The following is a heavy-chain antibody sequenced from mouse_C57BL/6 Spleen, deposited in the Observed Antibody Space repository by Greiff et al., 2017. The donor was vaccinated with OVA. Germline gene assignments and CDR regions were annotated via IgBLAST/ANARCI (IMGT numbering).Heavy chain of an antibody. Sequence: EVKLMESGGGLVKPGGSLKLSCAASGFTFSSYAMSWVRQTPEKRLEWVATISDGGSYTYYPANVKGRFTISRDNAKNNLYLQMSQLKSEDTAMYYCARGLLRFFDYWGQGTTLTVSS. V-gene: IGHV5-4*03. CDR1: GFTFSSYA. CDR2: ISDGGSYT. J-gene: IGHJ2*01. CDR3: ARGLLRFFDY. D-gene: IGHD1-1*01.